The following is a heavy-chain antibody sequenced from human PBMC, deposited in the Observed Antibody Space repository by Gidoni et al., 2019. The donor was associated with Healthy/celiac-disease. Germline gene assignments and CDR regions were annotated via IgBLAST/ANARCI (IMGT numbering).Heavy chain of an antibody. Sequence: QVQLQESGPGLVKPSGTLSLTCAVSGGSISSNSWWSWVRQPPGKGLEWIGEISHSGSTHYNPSLESRVTISVDKSKNQFSLKVNSVTAADTAVFYCASGSGGPPSAWGQGTLVTVSS. J-gene: IGHJ5*02. V-gene: IGHV4-4*02. D-gene: IGHD3-10*01. CDR2: ISHSGST. CDR1: GGSISSNSW. CDR3: ASGSGGPPSA.